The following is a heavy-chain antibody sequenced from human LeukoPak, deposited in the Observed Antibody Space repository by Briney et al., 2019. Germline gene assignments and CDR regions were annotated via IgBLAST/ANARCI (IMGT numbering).Heavy chain of an antibody. D-gene: IGHD2-2*01. J-gene: IGHJ4*02. Sequence: PGGSLRLSCAASGFTFSSYGMHWVRQAPGKGLEWVAFIRYDGSNKYYADSVKGRSTISRDNSKNTLYLQMNSLRAGDTAVYYCAKDRTTFIVVVPAATPDYWGQGTLVTVSS. V-gene: IGHV3-30*02. CDR3: AKDRTTFIVVVPAATPDY. CDR2: IRYDGSNK. CDR1: GFTFSSYG.